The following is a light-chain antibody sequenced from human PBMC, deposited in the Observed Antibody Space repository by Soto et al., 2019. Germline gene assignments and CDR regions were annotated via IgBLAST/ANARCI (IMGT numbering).Light chain of an antibody. CDR2: DAS. Sequence: VIWMTQSPSLLSAITGDRVTISCRMSQDIGHFLAWYRQKPGKAPELLIYDASKLQTGVPSRFSGSGSGTDFPLTISSLQSEDFATYYCQQYYTFPLYTFGQGTKLEI. CDR1: QDIGHF. V-gene: IGKV1D-8*01. CDR3: QQYYTFPLYT. J-gene: IGKJ2*01.